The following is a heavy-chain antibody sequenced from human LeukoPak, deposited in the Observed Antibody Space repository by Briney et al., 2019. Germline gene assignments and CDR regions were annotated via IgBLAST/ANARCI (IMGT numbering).Heavy chain of an antibody. CDR3: ARGLRRGYSYGYNFDY. D-gene: IGHD5-18*01. Sequence: GGSLRLSCAASGFTFSDYYMSWIRQAPGKGLEWVSYISSSGSTIYYADSVKGRFTISRGNAKNSLYLQMNSLRAEDTAVYYCARGLRRGYSYGYNFDYWGQGTLVTVSS. CDR1: GFTFSDYY. CDR2: ISSSGSTI. J-gene: IGHJ4*02. V-gene: IGHV3-11*04.